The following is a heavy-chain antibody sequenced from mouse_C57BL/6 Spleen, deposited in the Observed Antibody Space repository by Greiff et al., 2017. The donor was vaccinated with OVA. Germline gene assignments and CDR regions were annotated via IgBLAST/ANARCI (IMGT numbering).Heavy chain of an antibody. CDR1: GFNIKDDY. V-gene: IGHV14-4*01. CDR2: IDPENGDT. J-gene: IGHJ4*01. CDR3: TQTAQEAMDY. Sequence: EVKLMESGAELVRPGASVKLSCTASGFNIKDDYMHWVKQRPEQGLEWIGWIDPENGDTEYASKFQGKATITADTSSNTAYLQLSSLTSEDTAVYYCTQTAQEAMDYWGQGTSVTVSS. D-gene: IGHD3-2*02.